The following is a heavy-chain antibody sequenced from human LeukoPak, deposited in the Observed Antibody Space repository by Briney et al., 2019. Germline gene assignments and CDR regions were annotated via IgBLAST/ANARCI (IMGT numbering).Heavy chain of an antibody. V-gene: IGHV1-8*01. D-gene: IGHD1-26*01. J-gene: IGHJ4*02. CDR2: MNPNSGNT. CDR3: ARGTEYSGSELDY. Sequence: ASVKVSCKASGYTFTSYDINWVRQATGQGLEWMGWMNPNSGNTGYAQKSQGRVTMTRNTSISTAYMELSSLRSEDTAAYYCARGTEYSGSELDYWGQGTLVTVSS. CDR1: GYTFTSYD.